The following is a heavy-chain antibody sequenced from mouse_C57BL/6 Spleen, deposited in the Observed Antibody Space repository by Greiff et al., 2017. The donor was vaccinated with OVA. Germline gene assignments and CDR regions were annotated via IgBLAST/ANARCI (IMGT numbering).Heavy chain of an antibody. Sequence: EVKLMESGGGLVKPGGSLKLSCAASGFTFSSYTMSWVRQTPEKRLAWVATISGGGGNTYYPDSVKGRFTISRDNAKNTLYLQMSSLRSEDTALYYCARPGDSSGAYYYAMDYWGQGTSVTVSS. V-gene: IGHV5-9*01. CDR3: ARPGDSSGAYYYAMDY. CDR1: GFTFSSYT. D-gene: IGHD3-2*02. CDR2: ISGGGGNT. J-gene: IGHJ4*01.